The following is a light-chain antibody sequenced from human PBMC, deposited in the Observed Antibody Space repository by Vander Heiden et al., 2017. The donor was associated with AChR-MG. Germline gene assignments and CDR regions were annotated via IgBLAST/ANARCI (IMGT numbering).Light chain of an antibody. CDR1: GGSIASNY. CDR3: QSYDDTNNGV. V-gene: IGLV6-57*03. Sequence: NFVLTQPHSVSESPGKTVTISCTRSGGSIASNYVQWYQQRPGSAPTTVIFEDNHRPSGVPDRFSGSIDSSSNSASLIISGLKTEDEADYYCQSYDDTNNGVFGGGTKLTVL. CDR2: EDN. J-gene: IGLJ2*01.